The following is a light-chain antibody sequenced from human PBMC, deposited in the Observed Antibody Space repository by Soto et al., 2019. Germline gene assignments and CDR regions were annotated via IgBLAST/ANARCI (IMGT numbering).Light chain of an antibody. CDR1: QDIRTW. CDR3: QQANSFPRT. CDR2: GSS. Sequence: DIQMTQSPSSVSASVGDRVTITCRASQDIRTWLAWYQQKPGAAPRLLIYGSSTLQSGVPSRFSGSGSGTDFTLTISSLQPDDFATYYCQQANSFPRTFGGGTRVEIK. J-gene: IGKJ4*01. V-gene: IGKV1-12*01.